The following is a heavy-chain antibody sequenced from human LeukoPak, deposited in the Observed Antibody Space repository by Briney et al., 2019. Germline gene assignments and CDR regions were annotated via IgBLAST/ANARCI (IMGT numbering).Heavy chain of an antibody. Sequence: ASVKVSCKASGYTFTNYGFTWVRQAPGQGLEWMGWISPYNADTNYAQNLQGRVTLTTDTSTRIAYMELRSLRSDDTAVYYCARVGFETRSGGRVIAYIVHWFDPWGQGTLVTVSS. CDR2: ISPYNADT. D-gene: IGHD6-19*01. CDR1: GYTFTNYG. J-gene: IGHJ5*02. V-gene: IGHV1-18*01. CDR3: ARVGFETRSGGRVIAYIVHWFDP.